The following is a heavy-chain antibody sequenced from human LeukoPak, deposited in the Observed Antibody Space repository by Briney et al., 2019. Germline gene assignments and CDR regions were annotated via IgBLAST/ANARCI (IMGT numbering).Heavy chain of an antibody. CDR2: ISAYNGNT. Sequence: ASVKVSCKASGYTFTSYGISWVRQAPGQGLERMGWISAYNGNTNYAQKLQGRVTMTTDTSTSTAYMELRSLRSDDTAVYYCAREIVGGGYSSSWYSYWGQGTLVTVSS. CDR1: GYTFTSYG. D-gene: IGHD6-13*01. CDR3: AREIVGGGYSSSWYSY. J-gene: IGHJ4*02. V-gene: IGHV1-18*01.